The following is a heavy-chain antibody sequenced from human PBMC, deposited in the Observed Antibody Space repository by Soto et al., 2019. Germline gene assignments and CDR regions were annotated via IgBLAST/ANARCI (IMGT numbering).Heavy chain of an antibody. J-gene: IGHJ4*02. CDR3: ARIVRPGLFFTFDS. CDR1: GFSLSDPAMG. CDR2: IFSNDEK. Sequence: KESGPVLVKPTETLTLTCTVSGFSLSDPAMGVSWIRQPPGKALEWLVHIFSNDEKSYRASLKSRLTISNDISKSQVVLTMTDMVPDDTATYYCARIVRPGLFFTFDSWGQGTLVTVSS. V-gene: IGHV2-26*01. D-gene: IGHD3-9*01.